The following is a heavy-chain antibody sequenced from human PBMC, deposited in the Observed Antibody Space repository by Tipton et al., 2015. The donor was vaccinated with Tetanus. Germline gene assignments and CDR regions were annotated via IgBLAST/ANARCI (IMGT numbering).Heavy chain of an antibody. V-gene: IGHV4-59*12. J-gene: IGHJ4*01. CDR1: GGSISSYY. CDR3: GRGTDAYKSGNY. D-gene: IGHD5-24*01. Sequence: GLVKPSETLSLTCTVSGGSISSYYWSWIRQPPGKGLEWIGYIYYSGSTNYNPSLKSRVTISVDTSKNQFSLKLSSVTAADSALYFCGRGTDAYKSGNYWGQGTLVTVSS. CDR2: IYYSGST.